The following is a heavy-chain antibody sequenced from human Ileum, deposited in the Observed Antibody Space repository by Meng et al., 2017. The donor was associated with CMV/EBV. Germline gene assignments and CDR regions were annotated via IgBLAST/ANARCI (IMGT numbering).Heavy chain of an antibody. CDR1: GGSISRGSYY. D-gene: IGHD5-12*01. J-gene: IGHJ4*02. CDR3: ARGGYDHFDY. Sequence: LTCIVSGGSISRGSYYWSWIRQPAGKGLEWIGRIHASGSTNYNPSLKSRVTISVDTSKNQFSLKLSSATAADTAVYYCARGGYDHFDYWGQGTLVTVSS. V-gene: IGHV4-61*02. CDR2: IHASGST.